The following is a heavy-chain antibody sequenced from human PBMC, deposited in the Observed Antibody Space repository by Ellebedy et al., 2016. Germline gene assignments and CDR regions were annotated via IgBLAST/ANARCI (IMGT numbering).Heavy chain of an antibody. V-gene: IGHV4-31*03. CDR2: IYYSGST. Sequence: LRLSCTVSGGSISSGGYYWSWIRQHPGKGLEWIGYIYYSGSTYYNPSLKSRVTISVDTSKNQFSLKLSSVTAADTAVYYCAREEGSGWYGWASWGQGTLVTVSS. J-gene: IGHJ5*02. D-gene: IGHD6-19*01. CDR1: GGSISSGGYY. CDR3: AREEGSGWYGWAS.